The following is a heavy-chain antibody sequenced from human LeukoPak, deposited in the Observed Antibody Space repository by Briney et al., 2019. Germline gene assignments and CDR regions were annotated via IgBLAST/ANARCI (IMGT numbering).Heavy chain of an antibody. V-gene: IGHV4-31*03. J-gene: IGHJ4*02. Sequence: PSETLSLTCTVSGGSISSGGYYWSWIRQHPGKGLEWIGYIYYSGSTYYNPSLKSRVTISVDTSKNQFSLKLTSVTAADTAVYYCARVMGSGSHSRHFTSLNYFDFWGQGTLVTVSS. D-gene: IGHD3-10*01. CDR3: ARVMGSGSHSRHFTSLNYFDF. CDR2: IYYSGST. CDR1: GGSISSGGYY.